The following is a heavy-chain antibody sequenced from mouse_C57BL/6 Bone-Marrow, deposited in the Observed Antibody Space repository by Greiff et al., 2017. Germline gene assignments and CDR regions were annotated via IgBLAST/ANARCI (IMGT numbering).Heavy chain of an antibody. D-gene: IGHD1-1*01. CDR1: GYTFTSYG. CDR3: ARSDYGAWFAY. J-gene: IGHJ3*01. CDR2: IYPRSGNT. Sequence: VNLVESGAELARPGASVKLSCKASGYTFTSYGISWVKQRTGQGLEWIGEIYPRSGNTYYNEKFKGKATLTADKSSSTAYMELRSLTSEDSAVYFCARSDYGAWFAYWGQGTLVTVSA. V-gene: IGHV1-81*01.